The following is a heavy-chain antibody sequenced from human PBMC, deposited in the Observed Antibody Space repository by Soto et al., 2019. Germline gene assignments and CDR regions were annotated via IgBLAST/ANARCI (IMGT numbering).Heavy chain of an antibody. V-gene: IGHV3-48*01. D-gene: IGHD7-27*01. CDR3: ASTGNWEFDY. Sequence: EVQLVESGGGLVQPGGSLRLSCAASGFTFSSYSMNWVRQAPGKGLEWVSYISSSSSTIYYADSVKGRFTISRDNAKNALYLQMNSLRAEDTAVYYCASTGNWEFDYCGQGTLVTVSS. J-gene: IGHJ4*02. CDR2: ISSSSSTI. CDR1: GFTFSSYS.